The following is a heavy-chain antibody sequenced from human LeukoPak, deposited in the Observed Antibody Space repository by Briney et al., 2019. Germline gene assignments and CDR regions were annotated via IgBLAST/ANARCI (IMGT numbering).Heavy chain of an antibody. V-gene: IGHV3-23*01. CDR3: AKDSRTYYDSSGYYYFDY. CDR1: GFTFSSYA. Sequence: GGSLRLSCAASGFTFSSYAMSWVRQAPGKGLEWVSAISGSGGSTYCADSVKGRFTISRGNSKNTLYLQMNSLRAEDTAVYYCAKDSRTYYDSSGYYYFDYWGQGTLVTVSS. D-gene: IGHD3-22*01. J-gene: IGHJ4*02. CDR2: ISGSGGST.